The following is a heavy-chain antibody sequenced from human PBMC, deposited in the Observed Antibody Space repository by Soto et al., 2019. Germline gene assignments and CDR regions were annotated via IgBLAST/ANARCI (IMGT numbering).Heavy chain of an antibody. V-gene: IGHV4-31*03. J-gene: IGHJ6*02. Sequence: SETLSLTCTVSGGPITNYWSWIRQHPGKGLEWIGYIYDSGSTYYNPSLKSRVTMSLDTSKKQLSLKLTSVTAADTAVYYCARVNFDYVTGLDVCGQGTTVTVSS. D-gene: IGHD4-17*01. CDR1: GGPITNY. CDR3: ARVNFDYVTGLDV. CDR2: IYDSGST.